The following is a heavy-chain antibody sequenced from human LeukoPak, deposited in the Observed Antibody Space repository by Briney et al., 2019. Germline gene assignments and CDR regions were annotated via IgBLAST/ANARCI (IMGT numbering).Heavy chain of an antibody. Sequence: GGSLRLSCAASGFTFSSYAMHWVRQAPGKGLEYVSAISSNGGSTYYANSVKGRFTISRDNSKNTLYLQMGSLRAEDMAVYYCARDAVPEEPGIAAAGTKYYYYMDVWGKGTTVTVSS. CDR2: ISSNGGST. V-gene: IGHV3-64*01. J-gene: IGHJ6*03. CDR3: ARDAVPEEPGIAAAGTKYYYYMDV. CDR1: GFTFSSYA. D-gene: IGHD6-13*01.